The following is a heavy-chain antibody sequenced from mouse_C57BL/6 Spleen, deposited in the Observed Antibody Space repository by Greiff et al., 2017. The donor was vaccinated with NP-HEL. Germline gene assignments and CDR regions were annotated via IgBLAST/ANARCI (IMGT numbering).Heavy chain of an antibody. CDR2: ISSGSSTI. V-gene: IGHV5-17*01. Sequence: EVQRVESGGGLVKPGGSLKLSCAASGFTFSDYGMHWVRQAPEKGLEWVAYISSGSSTIYYADTVKGRFTISRDNAKNTLFLQRTSLRSEDTAMYYCAREDYGSSYGFAYWGQGTLVTVSA. CDR3: AREDYGSSYGFAY. J-gene: IGHJ3*01. CDR1: GFTFSDYG. D-gene: IGHD1-1*01.